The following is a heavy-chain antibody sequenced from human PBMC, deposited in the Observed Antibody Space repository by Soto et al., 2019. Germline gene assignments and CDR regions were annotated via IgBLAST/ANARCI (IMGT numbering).Heavy chain of an antibody. D-gene: IGHD1-26*01. CDR3: AHATWGGAPDS. J-gene: IGHJ4*02. V-gene: IGHV2-5*01. CDR2: INWNDDK. CDR1: VFSLSARGVG. Sequence: QITLKESGPTLVKPTQPLTLTCTVSVFSLSARGVGVGWIRQPPGKPLEWLAIINWNDDKRHTPSPKSRLTITKDTSKTQVVLTMTNMDPVDKATYYCAHATWGGAPDSWGQGTLVTVSS.